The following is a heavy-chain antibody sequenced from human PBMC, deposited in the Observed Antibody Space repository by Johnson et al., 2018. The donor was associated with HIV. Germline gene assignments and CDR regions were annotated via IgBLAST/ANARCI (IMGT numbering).Heavy chain of an antibody. CDR1: GFTFSDYY. CDR3: ARENQGYSYRAFDI. V-gene: IGHV3-30-3*01. J-gene: IGHJ3*02. D-gene: IGHD5-18*01. Sequence: QVQLVESGGGVAQPGRSLRLSCAASGFTFSDYYMSWIRQAPGKGLEWVAVISYDGNNKYYADSEKGRFTISRDNSKNTLYLQMNSLRAEDTAVYYCARENQGYSYRAFDIWGQGTMVTVSS. CDR2: ISYDGNNK.